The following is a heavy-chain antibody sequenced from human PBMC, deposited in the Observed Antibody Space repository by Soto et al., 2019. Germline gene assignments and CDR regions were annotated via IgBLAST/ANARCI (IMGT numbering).Heavy chain of an antibody. D-gene: IGHD3-16*02. CDR2: IWYDGSNK. CDR1: GFTFSGYG. V-gene: IGHV3-33*01. CDR3: ARGGWTFGGVIVIPANFDS. J-gene: IGHJ4*02. Sequence: GGSLRLSCTASGFTFSGYGMHWVRQAPGKGLEWVAVIWYDGSNKYYADSVKGRFTISRDNSKNTLYLQMNSLRAEDTAVYYCARGGWTFGGVIVIPANFDSWGQGTLVTVSS.